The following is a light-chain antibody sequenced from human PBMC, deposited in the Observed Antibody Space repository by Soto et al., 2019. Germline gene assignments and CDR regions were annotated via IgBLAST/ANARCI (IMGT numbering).Light chain of an antibody. V-gene: IGKV3-20*01. J-gene: IGKJ1*01. CDR3: QQYGSSGT. CDR2: GAS. CDR1: QSVSKNY. Sequence: EIVLTQSPGTLSLSPGERATLSCRASQSVSKNYLAWYQQKPGQAPRLLIYGASNRATGIPDRFSGSGSGTEFTLTISRMEPEDSAVYYCQQYGSSGTFGQGTKVDIK.